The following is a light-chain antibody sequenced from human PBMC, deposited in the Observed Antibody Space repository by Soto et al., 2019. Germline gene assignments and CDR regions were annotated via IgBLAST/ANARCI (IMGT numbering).Light chain of an antibody. CDR2: EAS. CDR3: QQLYTLPFS. J-gene: IGKJ5*01. CDR1: HDISTF. Sequence: DIQLTQSPSLLSASIGDRVTITCRASHDISTFLAWYQQKPGKAPKLLIYEASTLQSGVQSRFSGSGSGTEFTLPSSCRLPEDFAAYHCQQLYTLPFSFGQWTRL. V-gene: IGKV1-9*01.